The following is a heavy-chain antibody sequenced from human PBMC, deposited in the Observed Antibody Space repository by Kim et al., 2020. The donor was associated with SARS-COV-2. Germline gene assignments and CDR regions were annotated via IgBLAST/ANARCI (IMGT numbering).Heavy chain of an antibody. Sequence: SVKGRFTISRDNSKNTLYLQMNSLRAEDTAVYYCARDGDSSGYYHDNLDYWGQGTLVTVSS. J-gene: IGHJ4*02. D-gene: IGHD3-22*01. V-gene: IGHV3-30*07. CDR3: ARDGDSSGYYHDNLDY.